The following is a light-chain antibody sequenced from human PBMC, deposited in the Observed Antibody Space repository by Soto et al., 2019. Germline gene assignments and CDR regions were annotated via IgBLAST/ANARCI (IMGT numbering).Light chain of an antibody. CDR3: QQYGSSPWT. J-gene: IGKJ1*01. Sequence: EIVLTQSPGTLSLSPGERATLSCRASQSVSSSFLAWYQQKPGQAPRLLIYGASSRATGIPDRFSGSGSGTDVTLNISGLEHEDLAVYYCQQYGSSPWTFGQGNKVEIK. CDR1: QSVSSSF. CDR2: GAS. V-gene: IGKV3-20*01.